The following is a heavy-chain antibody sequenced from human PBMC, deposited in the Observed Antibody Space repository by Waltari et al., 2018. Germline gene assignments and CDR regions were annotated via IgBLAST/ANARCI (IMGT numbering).Heavy chain of an antibody. J-gene: IGHJ5*01. V-gene: IGHV3-23*01. Sequence: EVQLLESGGDLVKPGGSLRFSCAVSGFSFSIYAMSWVRQAPGKGLGWVAAISGCVDNTFYLDSVKGRFTISRDISTNTLFLEMSSLRVEDTALYYCTRAAHGYGDWSWGHGTLVTVSS. D-gene: IGHD2-21*02. CDR2: ISGCVDNT. CDR3: TRAAHGYGDWS. CDR1: GFSFSIYA.